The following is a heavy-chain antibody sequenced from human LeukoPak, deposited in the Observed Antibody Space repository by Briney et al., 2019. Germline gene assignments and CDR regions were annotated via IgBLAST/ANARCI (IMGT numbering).Heavy chain of an antibody. CDR1: GFTFSSYA. CDR2: ISGSGGST. J-gene: IGHJ4*02. CDR3: AKDKTYYDFWSGYQIGYYFDY. D-gene: IGHD3-3*01. V-gene: IGHV3-23*01. Sequence: WGSLRLSCAASGFTFSSYAMSWVRQAQGKGLEWGSTISGSGGSTYYADSVKGRFTISRDNSKNTLYLQMNSLRAEDTAVYYCAKDKTYYDFWSGYQIGYYFDYWGQGTLVTVSS.